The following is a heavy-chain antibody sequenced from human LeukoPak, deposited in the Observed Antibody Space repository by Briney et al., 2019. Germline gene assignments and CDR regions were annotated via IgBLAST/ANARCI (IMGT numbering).Heavy chain of an antibody. V-gene: IGHV1-69*13. Sequence: GASVNVSCKASGGTFSSYAISWVRQAPGQGLEWMGGIIPIFGTANYAQKFQGRVTITADESTSTAYMELSSMRSEDTAVYYCARSMVRGVIIEEIYYYYGMDVWGQGATVTVSS. CDR3: ARSMVRGVIIEEIYYYYGMDV. CDR1: GGTFSSYA. J-gene: IGHJ6*02. D-gene: IGHD3-10*01. CDR2: IIPIFGTA.